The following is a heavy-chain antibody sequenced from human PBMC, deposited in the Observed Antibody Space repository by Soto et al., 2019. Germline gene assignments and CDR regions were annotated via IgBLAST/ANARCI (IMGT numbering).Heavy chain of an antibody. J-gene: IGHJ4*02. D-gene: IGHD5-12*01. CDR1: GGSISSGGYY. V-gene: IGHV4-31*03. CDR2: IYYSGST. CDR3: ARTPMATIFRYFDY. Sequence: SETLSLTCTVSGGSISSGGYYWSWIRQHPGKGLEWIGYIYYSGSTYYNPSLKSRVTISVDTSKNQFSLKLSSVTAADTAVYYCARTPMATIFRYFDYWGQGTLVTVSS.